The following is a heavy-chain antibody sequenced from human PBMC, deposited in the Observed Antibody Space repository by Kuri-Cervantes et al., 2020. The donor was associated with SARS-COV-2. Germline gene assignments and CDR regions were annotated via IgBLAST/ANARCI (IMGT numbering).Heavy chain of an antibody. D-gene: IGHD3-10*01. Sequence: ESLKISCTVSGDSVTSGNYYWSWIRQPPGKGLEWVAHIYRNGGSNYNPSLRNRVTMSVDTSNNQFSLRLTSVTPADTAVYYCARLFSYTSASFDYWGPGTLVTVSS. CDR2: IYRNGGS. CDR3: ARLFSYTSASFDY. CDR1: GDSVTSGNYY. V-gene: IGHV4-61*01. J-gene: IGHJ4*02.